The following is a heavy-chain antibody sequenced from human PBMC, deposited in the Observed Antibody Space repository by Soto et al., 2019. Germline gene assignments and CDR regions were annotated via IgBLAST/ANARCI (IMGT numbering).Heavy chain of an antibody. CDR2: ISYGGGTT. CDR1: EFTFSNYA. J-gene: IGHJ4*02. CDR3: AKNPGYYYDSTGYHFDY. D-gene: IGHD3-22*01. V-gene: IGHV3-23*01. Sequence: GGSLRLSCAASEFTFSNYAMSWVRQAPGKGLEWVSAISYGGGTTYYADSVKGRFTISRDNSKNTLYLQMNSLRAEDTAVYYCAKNPGYYYDSTGYHFDYWGQGNLVTVSS.